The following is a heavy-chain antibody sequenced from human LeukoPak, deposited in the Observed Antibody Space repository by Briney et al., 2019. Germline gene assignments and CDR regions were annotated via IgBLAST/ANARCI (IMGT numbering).Heavy chain of an antibody. V-gene: IGHV3-30*02. CDR3: ARDSGSYFDY. J-gene: IGHJ4*02. CDR2: TRYDGNNK. Sequence: PGGSLRLSCAASGFTFRTYGMHWVRQAPGKGLEWVAFTRYDGNNKDYADSVKGRFTISRDNSKNTLYLQMNSLRAEDTAVYYCARDSGSYFDYWGQGTLVTVSS. CDR1: GFTFRTYG. D-gene: IGHD1-26*01.